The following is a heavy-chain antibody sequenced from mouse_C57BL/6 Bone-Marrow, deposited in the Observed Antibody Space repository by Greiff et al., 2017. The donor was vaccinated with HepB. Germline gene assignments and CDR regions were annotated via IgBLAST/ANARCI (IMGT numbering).Heavy chain of an antibody. D-gene: IGHD1-1*01. Sequence: EVKLVESGGGLVQPGGSLKLSCAASGFTFSDYYMYWVSQTPEKRLEWVAYISNGGGSTYYPDTVKGRFTISRDKAKNTLYLQMSRLKSEDTAMYYCARRGNYYGSSFAYWGQVTLVTVSA. CDR3: ARRGNYYGSSFAY. J-gene: IGHJ3*01. CDR1: GFTFSDYY. V-gene: IGHV5-12*01. CDR2: ISNGGGST.